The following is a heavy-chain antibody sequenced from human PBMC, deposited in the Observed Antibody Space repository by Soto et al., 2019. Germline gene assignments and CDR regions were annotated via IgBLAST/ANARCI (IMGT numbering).Heavy chain of an antibody. J-gene: IGHJ5*02. CDR3: ARDLRVRYFDWPLGFDP. V-gene: IGHV1-18*01. CDR2: ISAYNGNT. D-gene: IGHD3-9*01. Sequence: ASVKVSCKASGYTFTSYGISWVRQAPGQGREWMGWISAYNGNTNYAQKLQGRVTMTTDTSTSTAYMELRSLRSDDTAVYYCARDLRVRYFDWPLGFDPWGQGTLVTAPQ. CDR1: GYTFTSYG.